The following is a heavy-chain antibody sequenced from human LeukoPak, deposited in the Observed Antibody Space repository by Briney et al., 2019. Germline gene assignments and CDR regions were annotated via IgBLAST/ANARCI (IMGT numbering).Heavy chain of an antibody. J-gene: IGHJ4*02. D-gene: IGHD3-22*01. CDR3: ARGGHYDSSGYQLDY. CDR1: GYTFTSYD. CDR2: MNPNSGNT. Sequence: ASVKVSCKASGYTFTSYDINWVRQATGQGREWMGWMNPNSGNTGYAQKFQGRVTITRNTSISTAYMELSSLRSEDTAVYYCARGGHYDSSGYQLDYWGQGTLVTVSS. V-gene: IGHV1-8*03.